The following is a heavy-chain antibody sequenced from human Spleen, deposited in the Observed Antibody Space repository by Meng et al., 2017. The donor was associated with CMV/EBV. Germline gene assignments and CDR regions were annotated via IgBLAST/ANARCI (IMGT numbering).Heavy chain of an antibody. CDR3: ARGGYPYYFDY. J-gene: IGHJ4*02. CDR2: INHSGST. Sequence: ESLKISCTASGFTFSSYAMSWVRQPPGKGLEWIGEINHSGSTNYNPSLKSRVTISVDTSKNQFSLKLSSVTAADTAVYYCARGGYPYYFDYWGQGTLVTVSS. V-gene: IGHV4-34*01. D-gene: IGHD3-16*02. CDR1: GFTFSSYA.